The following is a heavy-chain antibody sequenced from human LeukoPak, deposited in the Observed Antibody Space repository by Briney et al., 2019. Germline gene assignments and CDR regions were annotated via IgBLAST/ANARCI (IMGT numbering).Heavy chain of an antibody. J-gene: IGHJ4*02. CDR1: GYTFTSYY. CDR3: ALGTYYYDSSGYIFDY. CDR2: IIPILGIA. V-gene: IGHV1-69*02. Sequence: SVKVSCKASGYTFTSYYMHWVRQAPGQGLEWMGRIIPILGIANYAQKFQGRVTITADKSTSTAYMELSSLRSEDTAVYYCALGTYYYDSSGYIFDYWGQGTLVTVSS. D-gene: IGHD3-22*01.